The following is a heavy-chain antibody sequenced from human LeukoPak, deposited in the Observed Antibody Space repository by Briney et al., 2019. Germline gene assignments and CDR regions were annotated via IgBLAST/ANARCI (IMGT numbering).Heavy chain of an antibody. J-gene: IGHJ6*03. CDR3: ARSTSYYYQYMDV. CDR2: IYYSGNS. V-gene: IGHV4-59*02. Sequence: PSETLSLTCTVSGGSVSSYYWNWIRQLPGKGLEWIGYIYYSGNSNYNPSLRSRITMSVDTSNNHFSLKLSSVTAADTAVYYCARSTSYYYQYMDVWGKGTTVTVSS. CDR1: GGSVSSYY.